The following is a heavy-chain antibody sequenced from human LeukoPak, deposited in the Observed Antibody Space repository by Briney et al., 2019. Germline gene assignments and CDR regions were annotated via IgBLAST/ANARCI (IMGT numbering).Heavy chain of an antibody. D-gene: IGHD2-2*01. V-gene: IGHV4-39*01. J-gene: IGHJ3*02. Sequence: SETLSLTCTVSGGSISSGGYYWSWIRQHPGKGLEWIGYIYYSGSTYYNPSLKSRVTISLDTSKNQFSLQLSSVTAADTAIYYCARLGTYCTSTSCYPDAFDIWGQGTMVTVSS. CDR2: IYYSGST. CDR1: GGSISSGGYY. CDR3: ARLGTYCTSTSCYPDAFDI.